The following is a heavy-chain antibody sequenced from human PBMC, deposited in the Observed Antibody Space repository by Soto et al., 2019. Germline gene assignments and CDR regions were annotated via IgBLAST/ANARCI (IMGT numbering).Heavy chain of an antibody. V-gene: IGHV1-18*01. CDR3: ARDRGVTIFGVVIRMDV. CDR1: GYTFTSYG. Sequence: EASVKVSCKASGYTFTSYGISWVRQAPGQGLEWMGGISAYNGNTNYAQKLQGRVTMTTDTSTSTAYMELRSLRSDDTAVYYCARDRGVTIFGVVIRMDVWGQGTTVTVSS. D-gene: IGHD3-3*01. CDR2: ISAYNGNT. J-gene: IGHJ6*02.